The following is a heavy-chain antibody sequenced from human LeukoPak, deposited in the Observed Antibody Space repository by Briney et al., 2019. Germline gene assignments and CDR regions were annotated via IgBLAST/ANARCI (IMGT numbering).Heavy chain of an antibody. CDR3: ATGGRDSSGYYLDAFDI. J-gene: IGHJ3*02. CDR1: GGTFSSYA. CDR2: IIPIFGTA. Sequence: SVKVPCKASGGTFSSYAISWVRQAPGQGLEWMGGIIPIFGTANYAQKFQGRVTITTDESTSTAYMELSSLRSEDTAVYYCATGGRDSSGYYLDAFDIWGQGTMVTVSS. V-gene: IGHV1-69*05. D-gene: IGHD3-22*01.